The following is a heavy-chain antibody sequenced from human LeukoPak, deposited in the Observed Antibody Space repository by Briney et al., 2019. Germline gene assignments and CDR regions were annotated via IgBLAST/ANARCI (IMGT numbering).Heavy chain of an antibody. D-gene: IGHD3-10*01. CDR2: INHSGST. CDR1: GGSFSGYY. V-gene: IGHV4-34*01. J-gene: IGHJ4*02. Sequence: PSETLSLTCAVYGGSFSGYYWSWIRQPPGKGLEWIGEINHSGSTNYNPSLKSRVTISVDTSKNQFSLKVHSATAADTAVYYCARALGPYGSGSSYYFDYWGQGTLLTVSS. CDR3: ARALGPYGSGSSYYFDY.